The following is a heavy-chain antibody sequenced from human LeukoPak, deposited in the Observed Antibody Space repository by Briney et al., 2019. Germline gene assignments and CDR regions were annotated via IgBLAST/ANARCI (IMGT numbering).Heavy chain of an antibody. CDR1: GFSLTSYD. Sequence: GGSLRLSCEASGFSLTSYDIHWVRQTPGKGLEWVAFLRSDGNTDNYADSVKGRFTLSRDNSKNILNLQLNSLRPEDTAVYYCARDLWASDGTGIYYYGLVDGFEIWGQGTMVTVSS. D-gene: IGHD3-22*01. J-gene: IGHJ3*02. V-gene: IGHV3-30*02. CDR2: LRSDGNTD. CDR3: ARDLWASDGTGIYYYGLVDGFEI.